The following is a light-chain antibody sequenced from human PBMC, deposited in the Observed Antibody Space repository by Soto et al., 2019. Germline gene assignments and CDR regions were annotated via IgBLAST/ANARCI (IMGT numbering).Light chain of an antibody. CDR2: GAS. Sequence: ENVLTQSPGTLSLSPGERATLSRRASQSVGNNYLAWYQQKPGQAPRLLIHGASSRATGIPDRFSGSGSGTDFTLTISRLEPEDFAVFYCQHYGNSRAFGRGTKVEIK. V-gene: IGKV3-20*01. CDR1: QSVGNNY. CDR3: QHYGNSRA. J-gene: IGKJ1*01.